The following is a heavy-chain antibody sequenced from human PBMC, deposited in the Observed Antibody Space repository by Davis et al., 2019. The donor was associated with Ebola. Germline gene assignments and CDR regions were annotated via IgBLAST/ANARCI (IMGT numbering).Heavy chain of an antibody. V-gene: IGHV3-30*19. Sequence: GESLKISCAASGFTFSSYGMHWVRQAPGKGLEWVAVISYDGSNKYYADSVKGRFTISRDNSKNTLYLQMNSLRAEDTAVYYCARDRIDVGVFDYWGQGTLVTVSS. J-gene: IGHJ4*02. CDR3: ARDRIDVGVFDY. CDR1: GFTFSSYG. CDR2: ISYDGSNK.